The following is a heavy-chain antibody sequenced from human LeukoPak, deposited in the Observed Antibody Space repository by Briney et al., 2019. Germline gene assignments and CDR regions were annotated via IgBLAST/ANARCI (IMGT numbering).Heavy chain of an antibody. V-gene: IGHV1-69*13. D-gene: IGHD6-13*01. J-gene: IGHJ6*02. CDR1: GGTFSSYA. CDR2: IIPIFGTA. Sequence: GASVKVSCKASGGTFSSYAISWVRQAPGQGLEWMGGIIPIFGTANYAQKFQGRVTITADESTSTAYMELSSLRSEDTAVYYCARHSIAAAVGYYYYGMDVWGQGTTVTVSS. CDR3: ARHSIAAAVGYYYYGMDV.